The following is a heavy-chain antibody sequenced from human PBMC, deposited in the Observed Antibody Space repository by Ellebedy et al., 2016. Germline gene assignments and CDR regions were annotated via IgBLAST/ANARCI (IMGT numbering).Heavy chain of an antibody. CDR3: AKWNGGWYAFEV. V-gene: IGHV4-59*02. CDR2: VLHTGTT. J-gene: IGHJ3*01. Sequence: GSLRLSCNVSGGSVSSDYWNWIRRPPGKGLEWIGYVLHTGTTNYNPSLKSRVTMSVDTSKSQFSLRLTSVTAADTAVYYCAKWNGGWYAFEVWGKGTMVTVSS. CDR1: GGSVSSDY. D-gene: IGHD6-19*01.